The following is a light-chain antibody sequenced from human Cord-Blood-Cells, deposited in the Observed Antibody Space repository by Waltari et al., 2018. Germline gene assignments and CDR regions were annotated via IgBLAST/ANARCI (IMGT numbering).Light chain of an antibody. J-gene: IGLJ1*01. V-gene: IGLV3-1*01. Sequence: SYELTQPPSVSVSPGQTARLTCPGDKLGAKYACWYQQKPGQSPVLVIYQDSKRPSGIPERFSGSNSGNTATLTISGTQAMDEADYYCQAWDSSTYVFGTGTKVTVL. CDR3: QAWDSSTYV. CDR1: KLGAKY. CDR2: QDS.